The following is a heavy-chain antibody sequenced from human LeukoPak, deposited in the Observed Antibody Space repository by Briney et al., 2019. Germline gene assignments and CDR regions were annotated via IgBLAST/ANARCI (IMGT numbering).Heavy chain of an antibody. V-gene: IGHV3-7*03. J-gene: IGHJ3*02. CDR1: GLSFSDAW. CDR3: ARVGSGNFLGAFDI. CDR2: INQDGSEK. D-gene: IGHD1-26*01. Sequence: PGGSLRLSCAASGLSFSDAWMNWVRQAPGKGLEWVANINQDGSEKYYVDSVKGRFTISRDNAKNSLFLQMNSLRAEDTAVYYCARVGSGNFLGAFDIWGQGTMVTVSS.